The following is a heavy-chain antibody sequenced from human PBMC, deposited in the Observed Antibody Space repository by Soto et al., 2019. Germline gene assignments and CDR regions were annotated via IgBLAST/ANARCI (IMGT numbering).Heavy chain of an antibody. V-gene: IGHV3-48*01. CDR3: AREASNIVVVPAAISSYYYYYYMDV. D-gene: IGHD2-2*01. J-gene: IGHJ6*03. CDR2: ISSSSSTI. Sequence: PGGSLRLSCAASGFTFSSYSMNWVRQAPGKGLEWVSYISSSSSTIYYADSVKGRFTISRDNAKNSLYLQMNSLRAEDTAVYYCAREASNIVVVPAAISSYYYYYYMDVWGKGTTVTV. CDR1: GFTFSSYS.